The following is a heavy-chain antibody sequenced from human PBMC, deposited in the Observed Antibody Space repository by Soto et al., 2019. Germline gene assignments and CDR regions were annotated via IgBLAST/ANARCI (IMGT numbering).Heavy chain of an antibody. D-gene: IGHD3-16*01. CDR3: TRGAGAPWVRFDS. J-gene: IGHJ4*02. CDR1: GYSITSGFY. V-gene: IGHV4-38-2*01. Sequence: SETLSLTCGVSGYSITSGFYWGWVRQSPGKGLEWIGTISYSAKTFYNPSLASRFSMAVDSSKNQFSLRLTSVTAADTALYYCTRGAGAPWVRFDSWGRGILVTVSS. CDR2: ISYSAKT.